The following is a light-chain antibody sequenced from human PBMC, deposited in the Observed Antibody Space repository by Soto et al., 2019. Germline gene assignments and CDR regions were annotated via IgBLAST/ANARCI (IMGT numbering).Light chain of an antibody. CDR2: GAS. Sequence: DTQMTQSPSIVSASVGDRVTITCRASQNIRNWLAWYQQKPGKAPKVLIYGASNLESGLPSRFSGSGSGTEFTLTISSLQRDDFATYYCQQYDGHFGQGTKVEIK. CDR3: QQYDGH. J-gene: IGKJ2*01. V-gene: IGKV1-5*01. CDR1: QNIRNW.